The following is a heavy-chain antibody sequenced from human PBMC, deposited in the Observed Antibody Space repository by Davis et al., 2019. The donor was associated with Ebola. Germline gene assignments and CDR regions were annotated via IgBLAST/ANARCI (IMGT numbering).Heavy chain of an antibody. CDR2: TYFNSKYYS. J-gene: IGHJ4*02. D-gene: IGHD3-9*01. V-gene: IGHV6-1*01. CDR3: ARGWLTGYLDY. Sequence: PSETLSLTCAISGDSVSINSAGWNWIRQSPSRGLEWLGRTYFNSKYYSDYAVSVRGRITINADPSKNQFSLQLNSVTPEDTAVYYCARGWLTGYLDYWGQGTLVTVSS. CDR1: GDSVSINSAG.